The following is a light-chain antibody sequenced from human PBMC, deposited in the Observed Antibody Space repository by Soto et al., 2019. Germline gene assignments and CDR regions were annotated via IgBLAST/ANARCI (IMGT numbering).Light chain of an antibody. CDR2: GAS. CDR1: QSVVNY. Sequence: EIVLTQSPATLSVSLGEGVTLSCRASQSVVNYLAWYQQRPGQAPRLLIYGASTRATGVPARFSGSGSGTDFTLTISSLQPEDFAISYCQHYDHWPPFTFGPGTKVYI. V-gene: IGKV3-15*01. J-gene: IGKJ3*01. CDR3: QHYDHWPPFT.